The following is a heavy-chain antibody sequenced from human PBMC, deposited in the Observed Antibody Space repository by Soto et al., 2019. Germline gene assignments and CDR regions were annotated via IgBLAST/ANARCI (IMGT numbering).Heavy chain of an antibody. CDR2: ISSSGSTI. D-gene: IGHD3-3*01. Sequence: PGGSLRLSCAASGFTFSSYEMNWVRQAPGKGLEWVSYISSSGSTIYYADSVKGRFTISRDNAKNSLYLQMNSLRAEDTAVYYCARGGWNYDCIDVWGQGTTVTVSS. J-gene: IGHJ6*02. CDR1: GFTFSSYE. V-gene: IGHV3-48*03. CDR3: ARGGWNYDCIDV.